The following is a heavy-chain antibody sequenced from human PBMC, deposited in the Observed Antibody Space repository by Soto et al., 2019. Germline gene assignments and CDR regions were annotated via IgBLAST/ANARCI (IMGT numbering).Heavy chain of an antibody. Sequence: PSETLSLTCAVYGGSFSGYYWSWIRQPPGKGLEWIGEINRSGSTNYNPSLKSRVTISVDTSKNQFSLKLSSVTAADTAVYYCARGGITMVRGVPQRYWSDPWGQGTLVTVSS. CDR3: ARGGITMVRGVPQRYWSDP. J-gene: IGHJ5*02. CDR2: INRSGST. CDR1: GGSFSGYY. V-gene: IGHV4-34*01. D-gene: IGHD3-10*01.